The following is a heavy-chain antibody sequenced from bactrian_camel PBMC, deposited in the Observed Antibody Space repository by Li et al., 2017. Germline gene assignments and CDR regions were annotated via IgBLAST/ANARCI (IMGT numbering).Heavy chain of an antibody. J-gene: IGHJ4*01. D-gene: IGHD5*01. Sequence: VQLVESGGGLVQPGGSLSLSCVASGFIVSRHNVAWVRQAPGKGLEWVSTINARGVNIYYTDSVKGRFTISRDNAKNTLYLQLNSLKPEDTGKYYCAADRLRGVLDGWGCGNFGGQGTQVTVS. CDR2: INARGVNI. CDR3: AADRLRGVLDGWGCGNF. CDR1: GFIVSRHN. V-gene: IGHV3S31*01.